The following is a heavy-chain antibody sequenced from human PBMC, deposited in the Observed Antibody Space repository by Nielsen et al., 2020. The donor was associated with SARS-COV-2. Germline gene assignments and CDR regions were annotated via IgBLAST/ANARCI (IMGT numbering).Heavy chain of an antibody. V-gene: IGHV3-9*01. CDR2: ISWNSGSI. CDR1: GFTFDDYA. J-gene: IGHJ5*02. D-gene: IGHD1-26*01. Sequence: GGSLRLSCAASGFTFDDYAIHWVRQAPGKGLEWVSGISWNSGSIDYADSVKGRFTISRDNAKNSLYLQMNSLRDEDTAVYYCARTGGSYYGENWFDPWGQGTLVTVSS. CDR3: ARTGGSYYGENWFDP.